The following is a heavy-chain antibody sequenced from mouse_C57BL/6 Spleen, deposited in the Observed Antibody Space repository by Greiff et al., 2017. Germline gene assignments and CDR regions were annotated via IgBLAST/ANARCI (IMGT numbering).Heavy chain of an antibody. V-gene: IGHV5-9*01. CDR2: ISGGGGNT. CDR1: GFTFSSYT. D-gene: IGHD1-1*01. CDR3: ARQGPLITTVVARYYAMDY. Sequence: EVKLMESGGGLVKPGGSLKLTCAASGFTFSSYTMSWVRQTPEKRLVWVATISGGGGNTYYPDSVKGRFTISRDNAKNTLYLQMSSLRSEDTDLYYCARQGPLITTVVARYYAMDYWGQGTSDTVTS. J-gene: IGHJ4*01.